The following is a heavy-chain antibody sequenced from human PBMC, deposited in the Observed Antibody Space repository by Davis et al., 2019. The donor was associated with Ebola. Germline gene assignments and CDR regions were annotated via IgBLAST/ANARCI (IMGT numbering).Heavy chain of an antibody. D-gene: IGHD4-17*01. CDR1: AGSFSDYY. V-gene: IGHV4-34*01. J-gene: IGHJ4*02. CDR2: IYYSGST. CDR3: ANYGDWDDY. Sequence: SETLSLTCAVYAGSFSDYYWNWIRQPPGKGLEWIGSIYYSGSTYYNPSLKSRVTISVDTSKNQFSLKLSSVTAADTAVYYCANYGDWDDYWGQGTLVTVSS.